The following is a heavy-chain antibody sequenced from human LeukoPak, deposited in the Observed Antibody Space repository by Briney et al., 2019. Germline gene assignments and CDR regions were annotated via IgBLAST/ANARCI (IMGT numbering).Heavy chain of an antibody. Sequence: GGSLRLSGAASGFTFSSYGMHWVRQAPGKGLEWVAVISYDGSNKYYADSVKGRFTISRDNSKNTLYLQMNSLRAEDTAVYYCARGPYYDILTGSPLYYGMDVWGQGTTVTVSS. CDR2: ISYDGSNK. J-gene: IGHJ6*02. CDR3: ARGPYYDILTGSPLYYGMDV. D-gene: IGHD3-9*01. CDR1: GFTFSSYG. V-gene: IGHV3-30*03.